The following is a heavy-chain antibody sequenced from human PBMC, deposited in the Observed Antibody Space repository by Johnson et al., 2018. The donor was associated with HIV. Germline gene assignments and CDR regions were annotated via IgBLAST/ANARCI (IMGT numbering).Heavy chain of an antibody. CDR2: IYSGGST. CDR1: GFTVSSNY. V-gene: IGHV3-66*01. CDR3: AGSGSSGYPDAFDI. J-gene: IGHJ3*02. D-gene: IGHD3-22*01. Sequence: EVQLVESGGGLVQPGGSLRLSCAASGFTVSSNYMSWVRQAPGKGLEWVSVIYSGGSTYYADSVKGRFTISRDNSKNTLYLQMNSLRAEDTAVYYCAGSGSSGYPDAFDIWGQGTMVTVSS.